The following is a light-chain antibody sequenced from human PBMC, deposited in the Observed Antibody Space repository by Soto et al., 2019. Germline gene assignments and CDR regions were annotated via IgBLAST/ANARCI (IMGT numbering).Light chain of an antibody. V-gene: IGKV1-5*03. CDR3: QQYNSQRT. CDR2: KAS. CDR1: QYISSW. J-gene: IGKJ1*01. Sequence: DIQMTQSPSTLSASVGDRVTITCRASQYISSWLAWYQQKPGKAPKLLIYKASSLESGVPSRFRGSGSGTDFTLTISTLQPDDFATYYCQQYNSQRTFGQGTKVQIK.